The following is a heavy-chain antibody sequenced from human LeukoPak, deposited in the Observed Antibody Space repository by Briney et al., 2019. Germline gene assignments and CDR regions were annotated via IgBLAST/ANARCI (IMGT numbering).Heavy chain of an antibody. J-gene: IGHJ4*02. CDR1: GFTFSNAW. V-gene: IGHV3-15*01. CDR3: TTVGFWSGYIDYFDY. Sequence: GGSLRLSCAASGFTFSNAWMSWVRQAPGKGLEWVGRIKGKTDGGTTDYPAPVKGRFTISRDDSKNTLYLQMNSLKTEDTAVYYCTTVGFWSGYIDYFDYWGQGPLVTVSS. CDR2: IKGKTDGGTT. D-gene: IGHD3-3*01.